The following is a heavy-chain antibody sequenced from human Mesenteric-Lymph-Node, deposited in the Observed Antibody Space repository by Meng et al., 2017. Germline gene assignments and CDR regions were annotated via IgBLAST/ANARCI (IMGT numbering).Heavy chain of an antibody. CDR3: TTDRFGELFFDSGWFDP. Sequence: GESLKISCAASGFTFSNAWMSWVRQAPGKGLEWVGRIKSKTDGGTTDYAAPVKGRFTISRDDSKNTLYLQMNSLKIEDTAVYYCTTDRFGELFFDSGWFDPWGQGTLVTGAS. CDR2: IKSKTDGGTT. J-gene: IGHJ5*02. D-gene: IGHD3-10*01. CDR1: GFTFSNAW. V-gene: IGHV3-15*01.